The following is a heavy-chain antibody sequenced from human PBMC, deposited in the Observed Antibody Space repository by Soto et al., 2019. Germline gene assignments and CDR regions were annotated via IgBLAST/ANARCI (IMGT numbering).Heavy chain of an antibody. V-gene: IGHV3-33*01. CDR1: GFTFSSYG. CDR3: ARDRIRQQLDSPYYYYGMDV. J-gene: IGHJ6*02. D-gene: IGHD6-13*01. Sequence: GSLRLSCAASGFTFSSYGMHWVRQAPGKGLEWVAVIWYDGSNKYYADSVKGRFTISRDNSKNTLYLQMNSLRAEDTAVYYCARDRIRQQLDSPYYYYGMDVWGQGTTVTVSS. CDR2: IWYDGSNK.